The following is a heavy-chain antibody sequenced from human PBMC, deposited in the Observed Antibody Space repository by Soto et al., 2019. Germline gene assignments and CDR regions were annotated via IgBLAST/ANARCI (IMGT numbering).Heavy chain of an antibody. V-gene: IGHV3-23*01. D-gene: IGHD3-10*02. Sequence: EVQLLQSGGGLVQPGGSLKLSCVASGFTFTGNAMSWVRQAPGKGLEWVSAINGNGADTYYADSVRGRFTISRDNSKNQLRRQMNSLRDEDTALYYCVKDFSCSYWGQGTLVTVSS. CDR1: GFTFTGNA. CDR2: INGNGADT. CDR3: VKDFSCSY. J-gene: IGHJ4*02.